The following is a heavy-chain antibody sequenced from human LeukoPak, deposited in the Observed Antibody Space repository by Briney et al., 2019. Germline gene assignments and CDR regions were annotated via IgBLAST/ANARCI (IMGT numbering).Heavy chain of an antibody. CDR1: GYSISSGYY. CDR3: ARVGYDSSGPFEY. D-gene: IGHD3-22*01. V-gene: IGHV4-38-2*02. J-gene: IGHJ4*02. Sequence: PSQTLSLTCTVSGYSISSGYYWGWIRPPPGKGLEWMGSIHHRGSTYYKPSLKSRVIMSMDTSKNQISLNLNSVTAADTAVYYCARVGYDSSGPFEYWGQGFLVTVSS. CDR2: IHHRGST.